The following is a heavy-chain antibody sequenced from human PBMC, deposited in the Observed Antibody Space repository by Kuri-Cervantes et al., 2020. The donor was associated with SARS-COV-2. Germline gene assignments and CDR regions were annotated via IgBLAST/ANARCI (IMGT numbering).Heavy chain of an antibody. V-gene: IGHV4-39*07. CDR3: AGHRAYSGSADLAFDI. D-gene: IGHD1-26*01. J-gene: IGHJ3*02. CDR2: IYYSGST. Sequence: ESLKISCTVSGGSISSSSYYWGWIRQPPGKGLEWIGSIYYSGSTYYNPSLKSRVTISVDTSKNQFSLKLSSVTAADTAVYYCAGHRAYSGSADLAFDIWGQGTMVTVSS. CDR1: GGSISSSSYY.